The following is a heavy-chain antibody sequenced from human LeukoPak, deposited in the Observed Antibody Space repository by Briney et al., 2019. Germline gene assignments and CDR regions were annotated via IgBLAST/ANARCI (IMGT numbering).Heavy chain of an antibody. CDR3: AREVVVAATSGDYYGMDV. J-gene: IGHJ6*04. Sequence: SETLSLTCTVSGGSVSSGSHYWSWIRQPPGKGLEWIGYIYYSGSTNYNPSLKSRVTISVDTSKNQFSLKLSSVTAADTAVYYCAREVVVAATSGDYYGMDVWGKGTTVTVSS. D-gene: IGHD2-15*01. CDR2: IYYSGST. V-gene: IGHV4-61*01. CDR1: GGSVSSGSHY.